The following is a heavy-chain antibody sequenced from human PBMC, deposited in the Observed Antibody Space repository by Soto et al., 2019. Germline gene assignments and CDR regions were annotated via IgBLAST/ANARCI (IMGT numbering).Heavy chain of an antibody. CDR1: GGSFSGYD. V-gene: IGHV4-34*01. J-gene: IGHJ6*02. D-gene: IGHD3-9*01. CDR2: INHSGST. Sequence: SETLSLTCAVYGGSFSGYDVSWIRQPPGKGLEWIGEINHSGSTNYNPSLKSRVTISVDTSKNQFSLKLSSVTAADTAVYYCARKQYDILGDGMDVWGQGTTVTVSS. CDR3: ARKQYDILGDGMDV.